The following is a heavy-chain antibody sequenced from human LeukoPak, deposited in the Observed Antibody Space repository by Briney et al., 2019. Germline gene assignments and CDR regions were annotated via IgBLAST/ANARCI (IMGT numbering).Heavy chain of an antibody. J-gene: IGHJ4*02. CDR2: IYTSGST. D-gene: IGHD3-3*01. Sequence: SQTLSLTCTVSGGSISSGSYYWSWIRQPAGKGLEWIGRIYTSGSTNYNPSLKSRVTISVDTSKNQFSLKLSSVTAADTAVSYCARGPPPRSLEWLLYFDYWGQGTLVTVSS. CDR3: ARGPPPRSLEWLLYFDY. CDR1: GGSISSGSYY. V-gene: IGHV4-61*02.